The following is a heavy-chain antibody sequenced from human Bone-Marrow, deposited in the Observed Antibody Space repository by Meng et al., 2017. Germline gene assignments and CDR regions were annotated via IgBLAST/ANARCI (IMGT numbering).Heavy chain of an antibody. J-gene: IGHJ6*02. CDR3: ARDPITGTTLYYYYYGMDV. Sequence: GGSLRLSCAASGFTFSSYGMHWVRQAPGKGLEWVANIKQDGSEKYYVDSVKGRFTISRDNAKNSLCLQMNSLRAEDTAVYYCARDPITGTTLYYYYYGMDVWGQGTTVTVSS. CDR2: IKQDGSEK. V-gene: IGHV3-7*01. CDR1: GFTFSSYG. D-gene: IGHD1-7*01.